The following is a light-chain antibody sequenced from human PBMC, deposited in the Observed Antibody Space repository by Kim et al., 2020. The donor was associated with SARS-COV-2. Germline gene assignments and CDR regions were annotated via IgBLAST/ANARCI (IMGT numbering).Light chain of an antibody. CDR3: MQATHWPPT. J-gene: IGKJ4*01. CDR1: QSLVYRDGNTY. V-gene: IGKV2-30*01. CDR2: RVS. Sequence: DVVLTQSPLSLPVTLGQPASISCRSGQSLVYRDGNTYLNWLHQRPGQSPRRLIYRVSNRDSGVPDRFSGSGSGTDFTLKISRVEAEDVGLYYCMQATHWPPTFGGGTKLEI.